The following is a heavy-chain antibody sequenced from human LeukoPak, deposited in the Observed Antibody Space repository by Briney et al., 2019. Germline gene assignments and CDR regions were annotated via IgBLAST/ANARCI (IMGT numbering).Heavy chain of an antibody. J-gene: IGHJ4*02. CDR1: GFTFSSYG. D-gene: IGHD6-19*01. Sequence: GGSLRLSCAASGFTFSSYGMSWVRQAPGKGLEWVSAISGSGGSTYYADSVKGRFTISRDNSKNTVYLQMNSLRAEDTAMYYCAKLPVAGTDNVDYWGQGTLVTVSS. CDR3: AKLPVAGTDNVDY. V-gene: IGHV3-23*01. CDR2: ISGSGGST.